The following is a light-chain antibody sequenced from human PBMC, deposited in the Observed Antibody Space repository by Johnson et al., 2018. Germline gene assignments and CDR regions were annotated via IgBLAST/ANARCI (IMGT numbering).Light chain of an antibody. CDR2: ENN. CDR3: GTWDSSLSAGNV. J-gene: IGLJ1*01. CDR1: SSNIGNNY. V-gene: IGLV1-51*02. Sequence: QSVLTQPPSVSAAPGQKVTISCSGSSSNIGNNYGSWYQQLPGTAPKLLIYENNKRPSGIPDRFSGSKSGTSATLGITGLQTGDEADYYCGTWDSSLSAGNVFGTGTKVTVL.